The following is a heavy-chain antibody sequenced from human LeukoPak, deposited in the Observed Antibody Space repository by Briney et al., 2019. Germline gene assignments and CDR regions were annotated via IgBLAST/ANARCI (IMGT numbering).Heavy chain of an antibody. CDR3: AKGIRYCSSTSCYAFDI. V-gene: IGHV3-23*01. CDR1: GFTFSSYA. CDR2: ISGSGGST. Sequence: GGSLRLSCAASGFTFSSYAMSWVRQASGKGLEWVSAISGSGGSTYYADSVKGRFTISRDNSKNTLYLQMNSLRAEDTAVYYCAKGIRYCSSTSCYAFDIWGQGTMVTVSS. J-gene: IGHJ3*02. D-gene: IGHD2-2*01.